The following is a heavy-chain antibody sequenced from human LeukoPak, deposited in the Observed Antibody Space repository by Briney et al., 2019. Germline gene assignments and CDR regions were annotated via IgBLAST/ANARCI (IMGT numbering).Heavy chain of an antibody. V-gene: IGHV3-33*01. CDR2: IYDDGSRG. CDR1: GFTFDNYG. D-gene: IGHD3-3*01. J-gene: IGHJ4*02. CDR3: ARDLKSGYFDS. Sequence: GGSLRLSCATSGFTFDNYGMHWVCQAPGKGLEWVAVIYDDGSRGHFADSVKGRFAISRDNSRNTVVLQMNSLRGEDTAVYYCARDLKSGYFDSWGQGTLVTVSS.